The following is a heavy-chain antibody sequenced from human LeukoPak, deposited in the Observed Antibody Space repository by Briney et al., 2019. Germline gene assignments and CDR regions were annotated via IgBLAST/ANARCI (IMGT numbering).Heavy chain of an antibody. J-gene: IGHJ4*02. CDR1: GFTFSSYG. V-gene: IGHV3-30*18. Sequence: PGGSLRLSCAASGFTFSSYGMHWVRQAPGKGLEWVAVISYDGSNKYYADSVKGRFTISRDNSKNTLYLQMNSLRAEDTAVYYCAKTQYYYDSSGYLDYFDYWGQGTLVTVSS. CDR3: AKTQYYYDSSGYLDYFDY. D-gene: IGHD3-22*01. CDR2: ISYDGSNK.